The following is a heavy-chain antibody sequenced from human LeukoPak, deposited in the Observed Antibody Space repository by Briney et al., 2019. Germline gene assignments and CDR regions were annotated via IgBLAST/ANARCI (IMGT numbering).Heavy chain of an antibody. Sequence: PSETLSLTCTVSGYSISSGYYWGWIRQPPGKGLEWIGSIYHSGSTYYNPSLKSRVTISVDTSKNQFSLKLSSVTAADTPVYYCARDPTPLNYYGSGSYNDYWGQGTLVTVSS. CDR2: IYHSGST. CDR3: ARDPTPLNYYGSGSYNDY. CDR1: GYSISSGYY. V-gene: IGHV4-38-2*02. J-gene: IGHJ4*02. D-gene: IGHD3-10*01.